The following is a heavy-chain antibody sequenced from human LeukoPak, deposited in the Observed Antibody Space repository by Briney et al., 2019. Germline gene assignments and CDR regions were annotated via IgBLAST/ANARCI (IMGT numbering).Heavy chain of an antibody. CDR1: GGSISSRSYY. Sequence: SETLSLTRTVSGGSISSRSYYWTWIRQPAGKGLEWIGRISTSGSTNYNPSLKSRLTISIDTSKNQFSLKLSSVTAADTAVYYCAREGDRGNLGLFGGWGQGTLVTVSS. D-gene: IGHD1-7*01. CDR2: ISTSGST. V-gene: IGHV4-61*02. J-gene: IGHJ4*02. CDR3: AREGDRGNLGLFGG.